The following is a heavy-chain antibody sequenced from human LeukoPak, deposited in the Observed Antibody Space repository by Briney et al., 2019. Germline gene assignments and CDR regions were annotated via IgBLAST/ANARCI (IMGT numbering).Heavy chain of an antibody. CDR2: ISAYNGNT. CDR3: ASHQRRGYSGYGLYGMDV. V-gene: IGHV1-18*01. Sequence: ASVKVSCKASGYTFTSYGISWVRQAPGQGLEWMGWISAYNGNTNYAQKLQGRVTVTTDTSTSTAYMELRSLRSDDTAVYYCASHQRRGYSGYGLYGMDVWGQGTTVTVSS. CDR1: GYTFTSYG. J-gene: IGHJ6*02. D-gene: IGHD5-12*01.